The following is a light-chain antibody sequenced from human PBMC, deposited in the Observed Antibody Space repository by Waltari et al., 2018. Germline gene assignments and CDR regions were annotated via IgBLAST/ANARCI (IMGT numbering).Light chain of an antibody. CDR1: QGISNY. CDR2: EAS. V-gene: IGKV1-9*01. Sequence: IQLTQSPSSLSASVGDTVPITFRASQGISNYFAWLQQKPGRAPKVLIFEASTLQSGVPSRFSGSGSGIDFTLTISSLQPEDVATYYCQQFHDYPWTFGQGTKVEIK. CDR3: QQFHDYPWT. J-gene: IGKJ1*01.